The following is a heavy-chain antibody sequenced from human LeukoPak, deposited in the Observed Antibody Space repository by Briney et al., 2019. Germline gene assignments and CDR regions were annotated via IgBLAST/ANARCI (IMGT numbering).Heavy chain of an antibody. J-gene: IGHJ3*02. V-gene: IGHV3-64*01. D-gene: IGHD3-22*01. CDR3: ARGGVYYDSSGYYAFDI. Sequence: PGGPLRLSCAASGFPFRSYVMHGVRQAAPKGLKYVSTISRIRGRHFFEPPVKGRFTITSDNSKNTVFLQMDILSAEDMAVYYCARGGVYYDSSGYYAFDIWGQGTMVTGSS. CDR1: GFPFRSYV. CDR2: ISRIRGRH.